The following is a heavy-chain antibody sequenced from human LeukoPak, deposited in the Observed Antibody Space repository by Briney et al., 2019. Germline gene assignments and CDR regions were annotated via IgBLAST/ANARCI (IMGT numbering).Heavy chain of an antibody. CDR3: AKRGVVIRVILVGFHKEAYYFDS. J-gene: IGHJ4*02. V-gene: IGHV3-23*01. Sequence: PGGSLRLSCAVSGISLSNYGMSWVRQAPGKGLEWVAGTSGSGGGTNYADSVKGRFTISRDNSKNTLYLQMNSLRAEDTAVYFCAKRGVVIRVILVGFHKEAYYFDSWGQGALVTVSS. D-gene: IGHD3-22*01. CDR1: GISLSNYG. CDR2: TSGSGGGT.